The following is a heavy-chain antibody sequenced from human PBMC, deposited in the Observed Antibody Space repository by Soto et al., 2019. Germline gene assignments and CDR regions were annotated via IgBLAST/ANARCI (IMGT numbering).Heavy chain of an antibody. D-gene: IGHD2-8*01. CDR2: ISGSGGST. CDR3: GKELFYSRRGWFDP. V-gene: IGHV3-23*01. CDR1: GFTFSSYA. J-gene: IGHJ5*02. Sequence: EVQLLESGGGLVQPGGSLRLSCAASGFTFSSYAMSWVRQAPGKGLEWVSAISGSGGSTYYADSVKGRFTISRDNSKNTLELQMNRLRGGDTAVYYWGKELFYSRRGWFDPWGQGTLVTVSS.